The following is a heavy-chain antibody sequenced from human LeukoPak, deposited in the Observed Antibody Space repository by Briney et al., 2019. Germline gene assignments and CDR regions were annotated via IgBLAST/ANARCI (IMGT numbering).Heavy chain of an antibody. Sequence: SETLSLTCAVYGGSFSGYYWSWIRQPPGKGLEWIGEINHSGSTNYNPSLKSRVTISVGTSKNQFSLKLSSVTAADTAVYYCARGDYGGNHFDYWGQGTLVTVSS. J-gene: IGHJ4*02. D-gene: IGHD4-23*01. CDR1: GGSFSGYY. CDR3: ARGDYGGNHFDY. CDR2: INHSGST. V-gene: IGHV4-34*01.